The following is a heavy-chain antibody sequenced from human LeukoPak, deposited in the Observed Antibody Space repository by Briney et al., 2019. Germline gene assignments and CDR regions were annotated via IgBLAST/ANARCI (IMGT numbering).Heavy chain of an antibody. J-gene: IGHJ5*02. D-gene: IGHD6-19*01. CDR3: ARDSSGWYDH. Sequence: GGSLRLSCAASGFTVSTNYMSWVRQAPGRGLEWVSVIYAGGTTYYADSVKGRFTISRDNSKNTLYLQMNSLRDEDTAVYYCARDSSGWYDHWGQGTLVSVSS. V-gene: IGHV3-53*01. CDR1: GFTVSTNY. CDR2: IYAGGTT.